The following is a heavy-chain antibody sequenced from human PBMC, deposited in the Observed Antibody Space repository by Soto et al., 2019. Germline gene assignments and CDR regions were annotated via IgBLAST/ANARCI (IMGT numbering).Heavy chain of an antibody. J-gene: IGHJ4*02. Sequence: GGCLRLSCAASGFTFSSYAMSCVRQAPGKGLEWVSAISGSGGSTYYADSVKGRFTISRDNSKNTLYLQMNSLRAEDTAVYYCAKGSEGQLVPTPINHDNFDYWGQGTLVTVSS. V-gene: IGHV3-23*01. CDR3: AKGSEGQLVPTPINHDNFDY. CDR2: ISGSGGST. D-gene: IGHD6-13*01. CDR1: GFTFSSYA.